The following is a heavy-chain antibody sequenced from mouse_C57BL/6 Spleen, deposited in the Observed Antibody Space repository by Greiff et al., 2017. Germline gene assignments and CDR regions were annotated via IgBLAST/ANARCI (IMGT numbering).Heavy chain of an antibody. CDR2: IDPETGGT. D-gene: IGHD2-4*01. CDR3: TRWVYDYDPSGFGY. Sequence: VQLQQSGAELVRPGASVTLSCKASGYTFTDYEMHWVKQTPVHGLEWIGAIDPETGGTAYNQKFKGKAILTADKSSSTAYMELRSLTSEDSAVYYCTRWVYDYDPSGFGYWGQGTTLTVSS. CDR1: GYTFTDYE. J-gene: IGHJ2*01. V-gene: IGHV1-15*01.